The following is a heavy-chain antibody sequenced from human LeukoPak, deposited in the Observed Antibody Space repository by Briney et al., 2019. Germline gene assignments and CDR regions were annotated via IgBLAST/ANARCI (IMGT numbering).Heavy chain of an antibody. D-gene: IGHD6-13*01. Sequence: SETLSLTCTVSGGSISSYYWSWIRQPPGKGLEWIGEINHSGSTNYDPSLQSRVTISVDTSKNQFSLKLNSVTAADTAVYYCARAKGDEYSSSWFDYWGQGTLVTVSS. CDR2: INHSGST. CDR3: ARAKGDEYSSSWFDY. J-gene: IGHJ4*02. CDR1: GGSISSYY. V-gene: IGHV4-34*01.